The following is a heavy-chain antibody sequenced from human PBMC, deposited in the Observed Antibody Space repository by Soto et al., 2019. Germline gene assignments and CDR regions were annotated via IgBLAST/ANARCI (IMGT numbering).Heavy chain of an antibody. J-gene: IGHJ6*02. V-gene: IGHV3-48*02. CDR1: GFTFSSYS. CDR3: AREGYCSGGSCYSVDRLDYYYGMDV. Sequence: GGSLRLSCAASGFTFSSYSMNWVRQAPGKGLEWVSYISSSSSTIYYADSVKGRFTISRDNAKNSLYLQMNSLRDEDTTVYYCAREGYCSGGSCYSVDRLDYYYGMDVWGQGTTVTVSS. CDR2: ISSSSSTI. D-gene: IGHD2-15*01.